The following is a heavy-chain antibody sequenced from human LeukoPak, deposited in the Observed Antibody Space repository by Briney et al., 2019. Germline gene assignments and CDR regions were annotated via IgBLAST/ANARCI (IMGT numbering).Heavy chain of an antibody. CDR1: GGSISSSSYY. CDR3: ARLEVVAAH. CDR2: IYYSGST. Sequence: KPSETLSLTCTVSGGSISSSSYYWGWIRQPPGKGLEWIGSIYYSGSTYYNPSLKSRVTISVDTSKNQFSLKLSSVTAADTAVYYCARLEVVAAHWGQGTLVTVSS. D-gene: IGHD2-15*01. J-gene: IGHJ4*02. V-gene: IGHV4-39*01.